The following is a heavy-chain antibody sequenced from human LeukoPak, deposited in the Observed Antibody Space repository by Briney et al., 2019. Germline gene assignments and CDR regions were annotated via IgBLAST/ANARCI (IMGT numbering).Heavy chain of an antibody. V-gene: IGHV1-18*01. CDR2: ISAYNGNT. D-gene: IGHD6-19*01. CDR1: GYIFTSYA. Sequence: ASVKVSCKASGYIFTSYAISWVRQAPGQGLEWMGWISAYNGNTDYAQKLQGRVTMTTDTSTSTAYMELRSPRSDDTAVYYCARGGGVGAVADHFDYWGQGTLVTVSS. CDR3: ARGGGVGAVADHFDY. J-gene: IGHJ4*02.